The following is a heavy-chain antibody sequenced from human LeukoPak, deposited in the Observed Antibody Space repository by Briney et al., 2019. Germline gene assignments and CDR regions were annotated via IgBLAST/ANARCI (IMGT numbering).Heavy chain of an antibody. V-gene: IGHV4-59*11. Sequence: PSENLSLNCSVSGASIDSHYWSWLRQSPGKGLEWIGYVFNGGSTNYNPSLNSRVTMSLDTSRAQFSLRLSSVTAADTAIYYCASRPADTTWYGVFDYWSQGTLVTVSS. D-gene: IGHD3-10*01. CDR2: VFNGGST. J-gene: IGHJ4*02. CDR1: GASIDSHY. CDR3: ASRPADTTWYGVFDY.